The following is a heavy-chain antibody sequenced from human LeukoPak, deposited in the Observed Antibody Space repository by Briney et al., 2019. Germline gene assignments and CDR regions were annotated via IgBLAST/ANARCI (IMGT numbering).Heavy chain of an antibody. V-gene: IGHV1-18*01. J-gene: IGHJ5*02. CDR2: ITTYNGNT. Sequence: GASVTVSFKASGYTFSSYGISWVRQAPGQGLEWMGWITTYNGNTNYAQKLQGRVTMTTDTSTSTAYMELRSLRSDDTAVYYCARAASTVCTNGVCYWLPVGPWGQGTLVTISS. CDR3: ARAASTVCTNGVCYWLPVGP. CDR1: GYTFSSYG. D-gene: IGHD2-8*01.